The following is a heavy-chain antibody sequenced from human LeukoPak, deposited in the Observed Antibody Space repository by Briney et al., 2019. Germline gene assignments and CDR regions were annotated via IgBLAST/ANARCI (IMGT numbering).Heavy chain of an antibody. CDR1: GYTFIAHY. CDR3: ARDMEFRGHTYGSLDY. J-gene: IGHJ4*02. Sequence: GASVKVSCKASGYTFIAHYIQWVRQAPGQGLEWLGWINPNGGGTKYAQKFQGRVTMTRDTSMRTVYMELSRLRSDDTAVYYCARDMEFRGHTYGSLDYWGQGSLVTASS. V-gene: IGHV1-2*02. CDR2: INPNGGGT. D-gene: IGHD5-18*01.